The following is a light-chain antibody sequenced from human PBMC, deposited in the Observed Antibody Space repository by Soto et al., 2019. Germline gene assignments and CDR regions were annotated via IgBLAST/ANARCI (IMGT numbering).Light chain of an antibody. V-gene: IGKV3-15*01. Sequence: VITQSPCTLSVSPGERATLSCRAGQGVTTNFAWYQQKSGQSPRLLIYDVSIRATGVPARFSGTGSETDFTLTISGLQSEDSAVYFCQQYNNWPFSFGQGTRLEIK. CDR3: QQYNNWPFS. CDR1: QGVTTN. CDR2: DVS. J-gene: IGKJ5*01.